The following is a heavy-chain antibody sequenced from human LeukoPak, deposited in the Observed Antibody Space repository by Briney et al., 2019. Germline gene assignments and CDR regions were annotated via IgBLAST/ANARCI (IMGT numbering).Heavy chain of an antibody. V-gene: IGHV1-69*04. CDR2: IIPILGIA. CDR3: AREVDTAMVLDY. CDR1: GYTLTELS. J-gene: IGHJ4*02. D-gene: IGHD5-18*01. Sequence: SVKVSCKVYGYTLTELSMHWVRQAPGKGLEWMGRIIPILGIANYAQKFQGRVTITADKSTSTAYMELSSLRSEDTAVYYCAREVDTAMVLDYWGQGTLVTVSS.